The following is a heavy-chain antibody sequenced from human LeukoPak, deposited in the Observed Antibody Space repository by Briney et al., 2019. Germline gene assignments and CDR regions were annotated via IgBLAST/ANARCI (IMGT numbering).Heavy chain of an antibody. J-gene: IGHJ4*02. CDR2: INTNTGNP. Sequence: ASVTVSCKASGYTFTSYAMNWVRQAPGQGLEWMGWINTNTGNPTYAQGFTGRFVFSLDTSVGTAYLQISSLKAEDTAVYYCARETGYYYDSSGYYFDYWGQGTLVTVSS. CDR1: GYTFTSYA. D-gene: IGHD3-22*01. CDR3: ARETGYYYDSSGYYFDY. V-gene: IGHV7-4-1*02.